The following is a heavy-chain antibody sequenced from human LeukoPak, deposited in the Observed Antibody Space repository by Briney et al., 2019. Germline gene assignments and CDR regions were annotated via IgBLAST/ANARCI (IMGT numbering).Heavy chain of an antibody. CDR1: GFTFSDYY. CDR2: ISSSGSTI. Sequence: GGSLRLSCAASGFTFSDYYMTWIRQAPGKGLEWVSYISSSGSTIYYADSVKGRFTISRDNAKKSLYLQMNSLRAEDTAVYYCARDSDSSNAFDIWGQGTMVTVSS. J-gene: IGHJ3*02. D-gene: IGHD6-6*01. V-gene: IGHV3-11*04. CDR3: ARDSDSSNAFDI.